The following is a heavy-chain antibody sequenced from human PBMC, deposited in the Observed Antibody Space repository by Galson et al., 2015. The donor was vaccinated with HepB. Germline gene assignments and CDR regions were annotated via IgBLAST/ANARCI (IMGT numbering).Heavy chain of an antibody. V-gene: IGHV3-23*01. Sequence: SLRLSCAASGFTFKNYAMTWVRQAPRKGLEWGSAFRVSSSSTYYADSVKCRFTVSRDNSKNTLSLQVKSLRVEDTAIYYCANQLVPFDWWGQGTLVTVAS. D-gene: IGHD6-13*01. CDR2: FRVSSSST. CDR3: ANQLVPFDW. J-gene: IGHJ4*02. CDR1: GFTFKNYA.